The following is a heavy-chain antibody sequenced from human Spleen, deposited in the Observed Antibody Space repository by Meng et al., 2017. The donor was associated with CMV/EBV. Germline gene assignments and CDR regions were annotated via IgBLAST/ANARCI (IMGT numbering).Heavy chain of an antibody. CDR3: ARAGLGSASAFDF. J-gene: IGHJ4*02. CDR2: IYPNSGGT. V-gene: IGHV1-2*02. D-gene: IGHD3-10*01. Sequence: ASVKVSCKASGYTFTDHYFHWVRQAPGQGLEWMGWIYPNSGGTHYAQKFQGRLTVTTDTSISTGYMELSSLGSDDTAVYYCARAGLGSASAFDFWGQGTLVTVSS. CDR1: GYTFTDHY.